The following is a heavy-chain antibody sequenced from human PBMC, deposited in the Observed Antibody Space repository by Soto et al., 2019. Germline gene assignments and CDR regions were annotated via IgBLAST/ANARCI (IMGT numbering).Heavy chain of an antibody. CDR1: GYTFTGYY. CDR2: INPNSGGT. V-gene: IGHV1-2*02. Sequence: ASVKVSCKASGYTFTGYYMHWVRQAPGQGLEGMGWINPNSGGTNYAQKFQGRVTMTRDTSISTAYMELSRLRSDDTAVYYCARCEHWFGESGGRYYYYYGMDVWGQGTPVTVSS. J-gene: IGHJ6*02. CDR3: ARCEHWFGESGGRYYYYYGMDV. D-gene: IGHD3-10*01.